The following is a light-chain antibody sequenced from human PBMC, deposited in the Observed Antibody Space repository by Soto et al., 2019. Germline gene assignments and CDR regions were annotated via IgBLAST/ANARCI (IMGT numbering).Light chain of an antibody. Sequence: QSALTQPASVSGSPGQSITISCAGSSSDIGPYNYVTWYQQHPGKAPRLIIYDVNNRPSGVSNRFSGSKSGNTASLTISGLQAEGEADYYCSSYTSRTTLVIFGGGTKVTVL. V-gene: IGLV2-14*03. CDR3: SSYTSRTTLVI. CDR2: DVN. CDR1: SSDIGPYNY. J-gene: IGLJ2*01.